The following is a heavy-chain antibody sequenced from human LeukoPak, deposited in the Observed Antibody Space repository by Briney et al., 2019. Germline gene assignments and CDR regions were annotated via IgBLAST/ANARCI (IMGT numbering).Heavy chain of an antibody. CDR1: GYTLTELS. J-gene: IGHJ3*02. D-gene: IGHD3-22*01. V-gene: IGHV1-24*01. CDR2: FDPEDGET. CDR3: ARVSYYYDSSGYYYIDAFDI. Sequence: ASVKVSCKVSGYTLTELSMHWVRQAPGKGLEWMGGFDPEDGETIYAQKFQGRVTMTEDTSTDTAYMELSSLRSEDTAVYYCARVSYYYDSSGYYYIDAFDIWGQGTMVTVSS.